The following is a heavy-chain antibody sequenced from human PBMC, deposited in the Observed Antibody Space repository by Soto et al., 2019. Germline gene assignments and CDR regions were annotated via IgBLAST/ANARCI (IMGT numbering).Heavy chain of an antibody. CDR2: IFSNDEK. CDR3: ARSVSPDYYYYGMDV. J-gene: IGHJ6*02. D-gene: IGHD4-4*01. V-gene: IGHV2-26*01. CDR1: GFSLSNARMG. Sequence: SGPTLVNPTDTLTLTCTVSGFSLSNARMGVSWIRQPPGKALEWLAHIFSNDEKSYSTSLKSRLTISKDTSKSQVVLTMTNMDPVDTATYYCARSVSPDYYYYGMDVWGQGTTVTVSS.